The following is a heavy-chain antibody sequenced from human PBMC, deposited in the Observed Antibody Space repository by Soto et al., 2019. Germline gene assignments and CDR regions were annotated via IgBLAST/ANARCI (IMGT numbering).Heavy chain of an antibody. J-gene: IGHJ3*02. CDR1: GGSISSGGYF. D-gene: IGHD3-10*01. Sequence: QVQLQESGPGLVKPSQTLSLTCTVSGGSISSGGYFWSWIRQHPGKGLEWIGDINYSGSTYSNPSVKSRVTISVDTSKNLFSLKLSSVTAADTAVYYCARDILLWFGELPPRAHDAFDIWGQGTMVTVSS. CDR2: INYSGST. CDR3: ARDILLWFGELPPRAHDAFDI. V-gene: IGHV4-31*03.